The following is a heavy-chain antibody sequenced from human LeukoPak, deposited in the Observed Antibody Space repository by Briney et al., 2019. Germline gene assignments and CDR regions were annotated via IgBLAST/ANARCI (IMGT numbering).Heavy chain of an antibody. D-gene: IGHD3-10*01. CDR3: ARGQGNYYGSGSYYNKENWFDP. V-gene: IGHV4-34*01. CDR2: INHSGST. J-gene: IGHJ5*02. CDR1: GGSFSGYY. Sequence: SETLSLTCAVYGGSFSGYYWSWIRQPPGKGLEWIGEINHSGSTNYNPSLKSRVTISVDTSKNQFSLKLSSVTAADTAVYYCARGQGNYYGSGSYYNKENWFDPWGQGTLVTVSS.